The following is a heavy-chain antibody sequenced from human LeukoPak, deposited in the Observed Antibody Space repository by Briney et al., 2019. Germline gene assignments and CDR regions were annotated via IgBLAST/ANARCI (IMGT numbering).Heavy chain of an antibody. CDR1: GYTFTSYG. Sequence: ASVKVSCKASGYTFTSYGISWVRQAPGQGLEWMGWISAYNGNTNYAQKLQGRVTMTTDTSTSTAYMELRSLRSDDTAVYYCARYCSSTSCSRTHGMDVWGQGTTVTVSS. CDR3: ARYCSSTSCSRTHGMDV. D-gene: IGHD2-2*01. CDR2: ISAYNGNT. J-gene: IGHJ6*02. V-gene: IGHV1-18*01.